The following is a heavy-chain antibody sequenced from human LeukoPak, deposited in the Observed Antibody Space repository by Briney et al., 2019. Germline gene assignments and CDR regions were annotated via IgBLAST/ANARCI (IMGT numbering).Heavy chain of an antibody. CDR3: ARDRDQYSSSPLDY. CDR2: ISSSSSYI. D-gene: IGHD6-13*01. Sequence: GGSLRLSCAASRFTFSSYVMTWVRQAPGKGLEWVSSISSSSSYIYYADSVKGRFTISRDNAKNSLYLQMNSLRAEDTAVYYCARDRDQYSSSPLDYWGQGTLVTVSS. V-gene: IGHV3-21*01. J-gene: IGHJ4*02. CDR1: RFTFSSYV.